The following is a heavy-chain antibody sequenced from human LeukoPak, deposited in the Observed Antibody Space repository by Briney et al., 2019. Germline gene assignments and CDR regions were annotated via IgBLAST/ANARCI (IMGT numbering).Heavy chain of an antibody. CDR3: ARHRSYYSGTGGFFDY. V-gene: IGHV5-51*01. CDR2: IYPGDSDT. D-gene: IGHD1-26*01. Sequence: GESLKISCQGSGYNFTSYWIGWVRQMPGKGLEWMGIIYPGDSDTRYSPSFQGQVTISADKSISTAYLQWSSLKASDTAMYYCARHRSYYSGTGGFFDYWGQGTLVTVSS. CDR1: GYNFTSYW. J-gene: IGHJ4*02.